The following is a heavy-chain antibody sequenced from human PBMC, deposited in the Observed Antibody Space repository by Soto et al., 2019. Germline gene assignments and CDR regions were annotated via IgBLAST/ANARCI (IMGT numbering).Heavy chain of an antibody. D-gene: IGHD2-15*01. CDR1: GGSIRSGVYS. CDR2: IYHSGST. Sequence: NPSETLSLTCAVSGGSIRSGVYSWSWIRHPPGKGLEWIGYIYHSGSTCYNPSLKSRVTISVDRSKNQFSLKLSSVTAADTAVYYCARGDCSGGSCYGRRNWFDPWGQGTLVSVSS. V-gene: IGHV4-30-2*01. CDR3: ARGDCSGGSCYGRRNWFDP. J-gene: IGHJ5*02.